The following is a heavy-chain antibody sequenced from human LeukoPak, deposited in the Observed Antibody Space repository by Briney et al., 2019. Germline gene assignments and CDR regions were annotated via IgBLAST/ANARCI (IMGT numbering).Heavy chain of an antibody. Sequence: GGSLRLSCAASGFTFSRYSMNWVRQAPGKGLEWVSSISSSSSYIYYADSVKGRFTISRDNAKNSLYLQMNSLRAEDTAVYYCARGVGDCSSTSCSFTDYWGQGTLVTVSS. J-gene: IGHJ4*02. D-gene: IGHD2-2*01. CDR3: ARGVGDCSSTSCSFTDY. CDR2: ISSSSSYI. V-gene: IGHV3-21*01. CDR1: GFTFSRYS.